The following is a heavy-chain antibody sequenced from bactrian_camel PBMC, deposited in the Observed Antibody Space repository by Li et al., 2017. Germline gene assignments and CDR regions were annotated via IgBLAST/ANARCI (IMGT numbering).Heavy chain of an antibody. CDR1: AYGDTYNC. J-gene: IGHJ4*01. CDR3: AAGRAGCPIPPATTYNY. CDR2: IYMIGGST. D-gene: IGHD3*01. V-gene: IGHV3-3*01. Sequence: VQLVESGGGSVQAGGSLRLSCQASAYGDTYNCIGWFRQAPGREREGVAMIYMIGGSTYYVDSVEGRFTISRDSAKNTAYLEMNSLKPEDTAMYYCAAGRAGCPIPPATTYNYFAQGTQVTVS.